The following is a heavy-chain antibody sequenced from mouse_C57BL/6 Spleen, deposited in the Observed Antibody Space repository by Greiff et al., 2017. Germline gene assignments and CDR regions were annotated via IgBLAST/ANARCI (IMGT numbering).Heavy chain of an antibody. V-gene: IGHV1-55*01. D-gene: IGHD2-3*01. Sequence: VQLQQPGAELVKPGASVKMSCKASGYTFTSYWITWVKQRPGQGLEWIGDIYPGSGSTNYNEKFKSKATLTVDKSSSTAYMQLSSLTSEDSAVYYFAGRPFYGGYYVYFDVWGTGTTVTVSS. CDR2: IYPGSGST. J-gene: IGHJ1*03. CDR1: GYTFTSYW. CDR3: AGRPFYGGYYVYFDV.